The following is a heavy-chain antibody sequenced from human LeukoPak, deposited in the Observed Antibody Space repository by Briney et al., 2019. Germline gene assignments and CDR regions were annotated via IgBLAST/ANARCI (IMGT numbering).Heavy chain of an antibody. CDR1: GNYW. V-gene: IGHV3-74*01. Sequence: GGSLRLSCAASGNYWMHWVRQAPGKGLVCVSHINSDGSWTSYADSVKGRFTISKDNAKNTVYLQMNSLRAEDTAVYYCARDPPATIFGVVIHFDYWGQGTLVTVSS. D-gene: IGHD3-3*01. J-gene: IGHJ4*02. CDR2: INSDGSWT. CDR3: ARDPPATIFGVVIHFDY.